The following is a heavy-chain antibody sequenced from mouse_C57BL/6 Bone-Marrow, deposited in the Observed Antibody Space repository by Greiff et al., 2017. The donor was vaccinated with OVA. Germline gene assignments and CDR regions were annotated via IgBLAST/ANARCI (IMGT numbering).Heavy chain of an antibody. D-gene: IGHD2-5*01. CDR2: ISSSGST. CDR3: ARGDYSNYYWGPWFAY. Sequence: EVQRVESGPALVKPSQTVSLTCTVTGYSITNGNHWWNWIRQVSGSKLEWIGYISSSGSTDSNPSLKSRISITRDTSKNQLFLQLNSVTTEDIATYYCARGDYSNYYWGPWFAYWGQGTLVTVSA. CDR1: GYSITNGNHW. J-gene: IGHJ3*01. V-gene: IGHV3-4*01.